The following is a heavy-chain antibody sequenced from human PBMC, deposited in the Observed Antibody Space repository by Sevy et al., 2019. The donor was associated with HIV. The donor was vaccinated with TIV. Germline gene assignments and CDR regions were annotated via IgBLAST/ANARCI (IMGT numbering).Heavy chain of an antibody. CDR1: GFTFSSYD. J-gene: IGHJ3*02. CDR3: ARGGLELRDLRAFDI. CDR2: IGTAGDT. D-gene: IGHD1-7*01. Sequence: GGSLRLSCAASGFTFSSYDMHWVRQATGKGVEWVSAIGTAGDTYYPGSVKGRFTISRENAKNSLYLQMNSLRAGDTAVYYCARGGLELRDLRAFDIWGQGTMVTVSS. V-gene: IGHV3-13*01.